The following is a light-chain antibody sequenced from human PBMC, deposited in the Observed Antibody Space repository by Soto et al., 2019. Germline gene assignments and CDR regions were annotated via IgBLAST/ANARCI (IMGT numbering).Light chain of an antibody. J-gene: IGKJ1*01. V-gene: IGKV3-15*01. Sequence: EIVMTQSPANLSVSPGERATLSCRASQSVSSNLAWYQQKPGQAPRLLIYGASTRATGIPARFSGSGSGTEFTLTISSLQSEDFAVYYCQQYNNWPPPWTFGQGTKVEIK. CDR3: QQYNNWPPPWT. CDR1: QSVSSN. CDR2: GAS.